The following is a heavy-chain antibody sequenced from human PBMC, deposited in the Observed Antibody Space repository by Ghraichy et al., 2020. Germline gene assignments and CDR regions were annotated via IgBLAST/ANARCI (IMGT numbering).Heavy chain of an antibody. D-gene: IGHD2-2*01. CDR2: ISWDGGST. CDR1: GFTFDDYA. Sequence: GGSLRLSCAASGFTFDDYAMHWVRQAPGKGLEWVSLISWDGGSTYYAASVKGRFTISRDNSKNSLYLQMNSLRAEDTALYYCAKDIGYCSSTSCPSYYYAMDVWGQGATVTVSS. J-gene: IGHJ6*02. CDR3: AKDIGYCSSTSCPSYYYAMDV. V-gene: IGHV3-43D*03.